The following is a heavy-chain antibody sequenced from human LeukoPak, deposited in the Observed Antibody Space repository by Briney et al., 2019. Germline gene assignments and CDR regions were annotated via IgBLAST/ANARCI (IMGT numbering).Heavy chain of an antibody. Sequence: PGRSLRLSCAASGFSFSDYAMHWVRQAPGKGLEWVAVISYDGSNKYYADSVKGRFTISRDNSKNTLYLQMNSLRAEDTAVYYCARDRMGSSSWYFDYWGQGTLVTVSS. CDR2: ISYDGSNK. CDR3: ARDRMGSSSWYFDY. V-gene: IGHV3-30*04. J-gene: IGHJ4*02. CDR1: GFSFSDYA. D-gene: IGHD6-6*01.